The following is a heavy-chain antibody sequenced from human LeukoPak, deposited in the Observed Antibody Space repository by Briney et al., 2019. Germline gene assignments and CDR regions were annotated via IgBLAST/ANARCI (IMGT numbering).Heavy chain of an antibody. V-gene: IGHV3-7*01. J-gene: IGHJ4*02. Sequence: GGSLRLSCAASGFTFSSYWMSWVRQAPGKGLEWVANIKQDGSEKYYVDSVKGRFTISRDNAKNSLYLQMNSLRAEDTAVYYCARDFTSSSGARGLDYWGQGTLVIVSS. CDR1: GFTFSSYW. D-gene: IGHD6-6*01. CDR2: IKQDGSEK. CDR3: ARDFTSSSGARGLDY.